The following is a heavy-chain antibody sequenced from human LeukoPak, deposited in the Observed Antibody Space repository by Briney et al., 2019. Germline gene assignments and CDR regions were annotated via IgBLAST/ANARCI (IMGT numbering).Heavy chain of an antibody. J-gene: IGHJ6*04. Sequence: ASVKVSCKASGYTFTSYGISWVRQAPGQGLEWMGWISAYNGNTNYAQKLQGRVTMITDTSTSTAYMELRSLRSDDTAVYYCARASAVYYYYYGMDVWGKGTTVTVSS. D-gene: IGHD2-2*01. V-gene: IGHV1-18*04. CDR3: ARASAVYYYYYGMDV. CDR2: ISAYNGNT. CDR1: GYTFTSYG.